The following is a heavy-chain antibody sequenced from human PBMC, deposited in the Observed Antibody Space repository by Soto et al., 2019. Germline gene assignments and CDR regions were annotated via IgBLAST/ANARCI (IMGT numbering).Heavy chain of an antibody. D-gene: IGHD4-17*01. J-gene: IGHJ6*03. CDR1: GGSISSYY. CDR3: ARDKDGDTYCYYMDV. CDR2: IYYSGST. V-gene: IGHV4-59*01. Sequence: SETLSLTCTVSGGSISSYYWSWIRQPPGKGLEWIGYIYYSGSTNYNPSLKSRVTISVDTSKNQFSLKLSSVTAADTAVYYCARDKDGDTYCYYMDVWGKGTTVTV.